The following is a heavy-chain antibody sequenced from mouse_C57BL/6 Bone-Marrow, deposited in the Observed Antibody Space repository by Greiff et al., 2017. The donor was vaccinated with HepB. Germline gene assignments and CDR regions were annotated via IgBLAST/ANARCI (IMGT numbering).Heavy chain of an antibody. Sequence: QVQLQQSGAELVKPGASVKMSCKASGYTFTSYWITWVKQRPGQGLEWIGDIYPGSGSTNYNEKFKSKATLTVDTSSSTAYMQLSSLTSEDSAVYYCARGLFITTVGLDYWGQGTTLTVSS. D-gene: IGHD1-1*01. V-gene: IGHV1-55*01. CDR2: IYPGSGST. J-gene: IGHJ2*01. CDR1: GYTFTSYW. CDR3: ARGLFITTVGLDY.